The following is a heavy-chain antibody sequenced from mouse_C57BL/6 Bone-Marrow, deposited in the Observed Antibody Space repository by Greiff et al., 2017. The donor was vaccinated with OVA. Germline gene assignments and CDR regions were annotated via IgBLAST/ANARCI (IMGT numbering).Heavy chain of an antibody. V-gene: IGHV10-1*01. CDR2: IRSNSNNYAT. D-gene: IGHD4-1*01. CDR1: GFSFNTYA. J-gene: IGHJ4*01. CDR3: VRPTGPSMDY. Sequence: EVMLVESGGGLVQPKGSLKLSCAASGFSFNTYAMNWVRPAPGQGLEWVARIRSNSNNYATYYDDSVKDRFTISRDDSESMLYLQMNNFKAEDAAMYYGVRPTGPSMDYWGQGTSVTVSS.